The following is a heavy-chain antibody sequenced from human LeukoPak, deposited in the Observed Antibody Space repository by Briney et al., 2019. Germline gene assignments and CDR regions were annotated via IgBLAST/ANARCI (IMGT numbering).Heavy chain of an antibody. V-gene: IGHV4-34*01. D-gene: IGHD6-6*01. CDR2: INHSGST. Sequence: GSLRLSCAASGFTFSSYAMSWVRQPPGKGLEWIGEINHSGSTNYNPSLKSRVTISVDTSKNQFSLKLSSVTAADTAVYYCARETAARDAFDIWGQGTMVTVSS. J-gene: IGHJ3*02. CDR3: ARETAARDAFDI. CDR1: GFTFSSYA.